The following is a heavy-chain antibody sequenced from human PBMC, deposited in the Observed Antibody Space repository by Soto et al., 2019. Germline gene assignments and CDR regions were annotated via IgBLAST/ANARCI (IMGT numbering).Heavy chain of an antibody. D-gene: IGHD3-9*01. J-gene: IGHJ4*02. CDR2: IYYSGST. CDR1: GGSISSSSYY. CDR3: APFDWLTHY. Sequence: QLQLQESGPGLVKPSETLSLTCTVSGGSISSSSYYWGWIRQPPGKGLEWIGSIYYSGSTYYNPSLKGRVTISVDTSKNQFSLTRGSVTAADTAVYYCAPFDWLTHYWGQGTLVTVSS. V-gene: IGHV4-39*01.